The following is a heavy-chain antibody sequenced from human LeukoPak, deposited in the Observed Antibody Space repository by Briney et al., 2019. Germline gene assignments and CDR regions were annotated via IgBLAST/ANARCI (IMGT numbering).Heavy chain of an antibody. CDR2: IYTSGST. CDR3: ARHFRPWGSYYGSGIDYYGMDV. D-gene: IGHD3-10*01. J-gene: IGHJ6*02. V-gene: IGHV4-4*07. Sequence: PSETLSLTCTVSGGSISSYYWSWIRQPAGKGMEWIGRIYTSGSTNYNPSLKSRVTMSVDTSKNQFSLKLSSVTAADTAVYYCARHFRPWGSYYGSGIDYYGMDVWGQGTTVTVSS. CDR1: GGSISSYY.